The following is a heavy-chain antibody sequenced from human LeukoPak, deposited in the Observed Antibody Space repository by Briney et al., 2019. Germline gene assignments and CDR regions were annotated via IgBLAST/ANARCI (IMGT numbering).Heavy chain of an antibody. CDR2: IIPILGIA. CDR3: ARAEIVVAPSWFDP. CDR1: GGTFSSYT. D-gene: IGHD2-2*01. V-gene: IGHV1-69*02. Sequence: SVKVSCKASGGTFSSYTISWVRQAPGQGLEWMGRIIPILGIANYAQKFQGRVTITADKSTSTAYMELSSLRSEDTAVYYCARAEIVVAPSWFDPWGQGTLVTVSS. J-gene: IGHJ5*02.